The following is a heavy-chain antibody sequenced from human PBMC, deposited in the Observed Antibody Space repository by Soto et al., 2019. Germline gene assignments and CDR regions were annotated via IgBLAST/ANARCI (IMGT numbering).Heavy chain of an antibody. Sequence: GESLKISCKGSGYSFTSYWIVWVRQMPGKGLEWMGIIYPGDSDTRYSPSLQGQVTISADKSISTADLQWSSLKASDTAMYYCARHVLVRDAFDIWGQGTMVTVSS. J-gene: IGHJ3*02. CDR2: IYPGDSDT. CDR1: GYSFTSYW. V-gene: IGHV5-51*01. D-gene: IGHD2-8*01. CDR3: ARHVLVRDAFDI.